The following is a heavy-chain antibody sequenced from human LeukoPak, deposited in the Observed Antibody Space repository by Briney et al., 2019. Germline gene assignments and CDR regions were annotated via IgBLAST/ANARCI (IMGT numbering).Heavy chain of an antibody. CDR2: IYYSGST. CDR1: GGSISSSSYY. Sequence: SETLSLTCTVSGGSISSSSYYWGWIRQPPGKWLEWIGSIYYSGSTYYNPSLKSRVTISVDTSKNQFSLKRIAVTAAKTAVYYCARDLGYYDSSGFTPFDMWGQGTVLTVSS. J-gene: IGHJ3*02. CDR3: ARDLGYYDSSGFTPFDM. D-gene: IGHD3-22*01. V-gene: IGHV4-39*07.